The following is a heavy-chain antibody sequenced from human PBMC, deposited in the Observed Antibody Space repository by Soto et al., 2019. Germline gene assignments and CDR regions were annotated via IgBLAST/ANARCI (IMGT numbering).Heavy chain of an antibody. CDR2: IFYSGRSGST. D-gene: IGHD2-21*02. J-gene: IGHJ5*02. CDR1: GGSISSYY. Sequence: SETLSLTCSVSGGSISSYYWGWIRQPPGKGLEWIGYIFYSGRSGSTNYNPSLKSRVIISVDTSKNQFSLKLTSVTAVDTAVYYCAKTALGWFDPWGQGTLVTVSS. CDR3: AKTALGWFDP. V-gene: IGHV4-59*01.